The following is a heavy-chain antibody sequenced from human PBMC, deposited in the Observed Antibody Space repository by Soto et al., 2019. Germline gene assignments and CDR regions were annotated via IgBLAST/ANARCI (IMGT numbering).Heavy chain of an antibody. J-gene: IGHJ6*02. CDR1: GFTFDYYT. Sequence: GGSLRLSSAASGFTFDYYTMHWVRQSPGKGLEWVSLISWDGGDTYYADSVKGRFTISRDNSKNSLYLQMNSLRTEDTALYYCAKDKANYYGMDAWGQGTTVTVSS. V-gene: IGHV3-43*01. CDR2: ISWDGGDT. CDR3: AKDKANYYGMDA.